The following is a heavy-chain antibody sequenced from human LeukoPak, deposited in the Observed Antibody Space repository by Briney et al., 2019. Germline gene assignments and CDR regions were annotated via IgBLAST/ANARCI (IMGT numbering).Heavy chain of an antibody. V-gene: IGHV3-30*18. D-gene: IGHD5-18*01. CDR1: GFTFSSYG. J-gene: IGHJ4*02. CDR3: AKGYIYGSFDY. CDR2: ISYDGSNK. Sequence: GGSLRLSYAASGFTFSSYGMHWVRPAPGKGLDWVAVISYDGSNKYYADSVKGRFTISRDNSKNTLYLQMNSLRAEDTAVYYCAKGYIYGSFDYWGQGTLVTVSS.